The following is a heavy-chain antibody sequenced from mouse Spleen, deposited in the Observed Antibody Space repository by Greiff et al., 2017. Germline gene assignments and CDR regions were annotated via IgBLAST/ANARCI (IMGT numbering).Heavy chain of an antibody. CDR2: IWAGGST. CDR3: ASFYGYDVGYFDV. Sequence: VNVVESGPGLVAPSQSLSITCTVSGFSLTSYGVHWVRQPPGKGLEWLGVIWAGGSTNYNSALMSRLSISKDNSKSQVFLKMNSLQTDDTAMYYCASFYGYDVGYFDVWGAGTTVTVSS. D-gene: IGHD2-2*01. J-gene: IGHJ1*01. CDR1: GFSLTSYG. V-gene: IGHV2-9*02.